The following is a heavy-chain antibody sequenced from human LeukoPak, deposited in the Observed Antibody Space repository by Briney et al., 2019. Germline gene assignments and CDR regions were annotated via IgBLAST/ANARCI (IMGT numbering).Heavy chain of an antibody. D-gene: IGHD6-13*01. CDR2: ISGSGGST. CDR1: GFTFSSYV. Sequence: GGSLRLSCAASGFTFSSYVMSWVRQAPGKGLEWVSAISGSGGSTYYADSVKGRFTISRDNSKSTLYLQMNSLRAEDTAVYYCAKDRHSSSWFFDYWGQGTLVTVSS. CDR3: AKDRHSSSWFFDY. V-gene: IGHV3-23*01. J-gene: IGHJ4*02.